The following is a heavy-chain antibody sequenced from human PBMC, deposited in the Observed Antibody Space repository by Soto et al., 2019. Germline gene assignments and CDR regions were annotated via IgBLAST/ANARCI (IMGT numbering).Heavy chain of an antibody. V-gene: IGHV4-59*01. J-gene: IGHJ4*02. Sequence: SETLSLTCTVSGVSISSYYWSWIRQPPGKGLEWIGYIYYSGSTNYNPSLKSRVTISVDTSKNQFSLKLSSVTAADTAVYYCARDLGSSSFDYWGQGTLVTVSS. D-gene: IGHD6-13*01. CDR1: GVSISSYY. CDR3: ARDLGSSSFDY. CDR2: IYYSGST.